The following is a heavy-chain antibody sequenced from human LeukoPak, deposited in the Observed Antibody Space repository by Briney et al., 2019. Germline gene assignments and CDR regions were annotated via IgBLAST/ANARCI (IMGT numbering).Heavy chain of an antibody. J-gene: IGHJ5*02. D-gene: IGHD1-26*01. Sequence: ASVKVSCKASGYTFTSYGISWVRQAPGQGLEWMGWISAYNGNTNYAQKLQGRVTMTTDTSTSTAYMELRSLRSDDTAVYYCARDIVSDSGSYYWFDPWGQGTLVTVSS. CDR2: ISAYNGNT. CDR3: ARDIVSDSGSYYWFDP. V-gene: IGHV1-18*01. CDR1: GYTFTSYG.